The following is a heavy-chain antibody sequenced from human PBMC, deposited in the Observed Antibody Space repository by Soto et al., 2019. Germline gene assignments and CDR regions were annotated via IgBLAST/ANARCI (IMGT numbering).Heavy chain of an antibody. V-gene: IGHV1-24*01. CDR2: FDPVVGET. D-gene: IGHD6-6*01. Sequence: GASLKVSCKFSGYTLTELSMYCVRQAPGKGLEWMGRFDPVVGETIYAQKFQGRVTITEDKSTSTAYMELSSLRSEDTAVYYCAREGGRIAARPHFDYWGQGTLVTVSS. J-gene: IGHJ4*02. CDR3: AREGGRIAARPHFDY. CDR1: GYTLTELS.